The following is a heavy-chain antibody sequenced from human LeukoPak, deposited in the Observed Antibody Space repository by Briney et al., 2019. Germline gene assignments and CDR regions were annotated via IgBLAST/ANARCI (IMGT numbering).Heavy chain of an antibody. CDR1: GFTFSSYA. CDR2: ISGSGGST. Sequence: GGSLRLSCAASGFTFSSYAMSWVRQAPGKGLEWVSAISGSGGSTYYADSVKGRFTISRDNSKNTLYLQMNSLRAEDTAVYYCAKGQNYYDSSGYPYYFDYWGQGTLVTVSS. CDR3: AKGQNYYDSSGYPYYFDY. D-gene: IGHD3-22*01. J-gene: IGHJ4*02. V-gene: IGHV3-23*01.